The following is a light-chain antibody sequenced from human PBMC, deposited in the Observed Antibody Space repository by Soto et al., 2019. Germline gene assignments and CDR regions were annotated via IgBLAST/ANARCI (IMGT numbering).Light chain of an antibody. V-gene: IGKV3-15*01. CDR3: QHYNSYSEA. CDR1: QSVSSN. CDR2: GAS. J-gene: IGKJ1*01. Sequence: EIVMRQSPATLSVSPGEGATLSCRASQSVSSNLAWYQQKPVQAPRLLIYGASTRATGIPARFSGSGSGTEFTLTISSLQPDDFATYYCQHYNSYSEAFGQGTKVDIK.